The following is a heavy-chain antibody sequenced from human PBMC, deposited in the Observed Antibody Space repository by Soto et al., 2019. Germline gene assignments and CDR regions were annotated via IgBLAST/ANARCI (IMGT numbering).Heavy chain of an antibody. V-gene: IGHV4-34*01. J-gene: IGHJ4*02. CDR1: GGSFSGYY. D-gene: IGHD3-16*02. CDR3: ARGGDYVWGSYRRPPYFDH. CDR2: INHIGST. Sequence: QVQLQQWGAGLLKPSETLSLTCAVYGGSFSGYYWSWVRQPPGKGLEWIGDINHIGSTNYNPPIKSRGSITVDTSKNQISLKLSSVTAADTAVYYCARGGDYVWGSYRRPPYFDHWGQGTLVTVSS.